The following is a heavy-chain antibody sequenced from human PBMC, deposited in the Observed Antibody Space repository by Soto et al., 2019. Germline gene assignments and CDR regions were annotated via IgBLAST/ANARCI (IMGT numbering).Heavy chain of an antibody. Sequence: SVKVSFKASGGTFSSYAISWVRQAPGQGLEWMGGIIPIFGTANYAQKFQGRVTITADESTSTAYMELSSLRSEDTAVYYCARWLTPGSDYYYGMDVWGQGTTVTVSS. CDR1: GGTFSSYA. D-gene: IGHD6-19*01. CDR2: IIPIFGTA. J-gene: IGHJ6*02. V-gene: IGHV1-69*13. CDR3: ARWLTPGSDYYYGMDV.